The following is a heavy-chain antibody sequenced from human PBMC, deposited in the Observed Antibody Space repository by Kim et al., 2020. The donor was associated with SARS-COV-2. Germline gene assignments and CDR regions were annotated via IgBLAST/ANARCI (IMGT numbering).Heavy chain of an antibody. V-gene: IGHV3-20*04. CDR1: GFTFDDYG. J-gene: IGHJ3*02. Sequence: GGSLRLSCAASGFTFDDYGMSWVRQAPGKGLEWVSGINRNSDSTGYADSVKGRFTISRDDSKNTLYLQMNSLRAEDTAVYYCATHCSTTSCSIKDVFDIWGQGTMVTVSS. D-gene: IGHD2-2*01. CDR2: INRNSDST. CDR3: ATHCSTTSCSIKDVFDI.